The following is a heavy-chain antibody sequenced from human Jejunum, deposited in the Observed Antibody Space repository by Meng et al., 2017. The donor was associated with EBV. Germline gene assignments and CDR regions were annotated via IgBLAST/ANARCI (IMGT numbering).Heavy chain of an antibody. D-gene: IGHD1-26*01. V-gene: IGHV2-5*02. Sequence: QITLKESGPTQVNPTQPLPLTCPFSGFSLTTYGMGVGWVRQPPGKALEWLALVYWDDDKRYSPSLKSRLTITKDTSKNQVVLTMTHMDPVDTATYYCVPSSISYGFWFDPWGQGTLVTVAS. CDR3: VPSSISYGFWFDP. J-gene: IGHJ5*02. CDR2: VYWDDDK. CDR1: GFSLTTYGMG.